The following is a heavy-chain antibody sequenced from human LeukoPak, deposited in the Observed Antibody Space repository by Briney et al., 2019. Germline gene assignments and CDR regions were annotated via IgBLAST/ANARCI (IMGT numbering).Heavy chain of an antibody. Sequence: GAPVKVSCKASGYTFTSHSIHWVRQAPGEGLEWMGIINPSGGSTSYAQKFQGRVTMTRDTSTSTVYMELSSLRSEDTAVYYCARDQIAVARVSYYGMDVWGQGTTVTVSS. CDR2: INPSGGST. CDR3: ARDQIAVARVSYYGMDV. V-gene: IGHV1-46*01. D-gene: IGHD6-19*01. CDR1: GYTFTSHS. J-gene: IGHJ6*02.